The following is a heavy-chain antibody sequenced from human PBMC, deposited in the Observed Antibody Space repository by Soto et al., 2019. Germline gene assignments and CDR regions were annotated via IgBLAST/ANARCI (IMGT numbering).Heavy chain of an antibody. CDR1: GFTFSSYA. CDR2: ISYDGSNK. Sequence: QVQLVEAGGGVVQPGRSLRLSCAASGFTFSSYAMHWVRQAPGKGLEWGAVISYDGSNKSYADSVKGRFTISRDNLKNTLYLQMNRLSAEDTAVYYCASLISGYTYYYGSGTKASMDVWGQGTTVTVS. CDR3: ASLISGYTYYYGSGTKASMDV. D-gene: IGHD3-10*01. V-gene: IGHV3-30-3*01. J-gene: IGHJ6*02.